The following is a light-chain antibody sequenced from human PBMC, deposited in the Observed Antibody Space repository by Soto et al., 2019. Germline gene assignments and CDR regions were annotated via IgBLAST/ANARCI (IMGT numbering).Light chain of an antibody. CDR3: DSYTSGRSYV. CDR1: SSDVGGYNY. V-gene: IGLV2-14*01. J-gene: IGLJ1*01. Sequence: QSVLTQPASVSGSPGQSITISCTGTSSDVGGYNYVSWYQQHPGTAPKLMIYDVSYRPSGVSDRFSGSKSGKTDSLTISGLQSEDEADYYCDSYTSGRSYVFGTGT. CDR2: DVS.